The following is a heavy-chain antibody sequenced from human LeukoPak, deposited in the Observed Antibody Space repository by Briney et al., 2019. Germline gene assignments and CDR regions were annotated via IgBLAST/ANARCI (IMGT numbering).Heavy chain of an antibody. V-gene: IGHV3-20*04. D-gene: IGHD2-2*02. Sequence: GGSLGLSCAASGFTFDDYGMSWVRQAPGKGQEWVSGINWNGGTIGYADSVKGRFTISRDNAKNSLYLQMNSLRAEDTALYYCARYGFYCSSTSCYIFDNWGQGTLVTVSS. CDR1: GFTFDDYG. CDR2: INWNGGTI. J-gene: IGHJ4*02. CDR3: ARYGFYCSSTSCYIFDN.